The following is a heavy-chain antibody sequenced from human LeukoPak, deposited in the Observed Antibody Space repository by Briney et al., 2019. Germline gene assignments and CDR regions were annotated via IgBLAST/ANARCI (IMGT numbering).Heavy chain of an antibody. D-gene: IGHD2-15*01. V-gene: IGHV4-38-2*02. CDR3: ARVGSEAAALSAYYYYMDV. Sequence: PSETLSLTCTVPGYSISSGDYWGWIRQPPGKGQEWIGSIYHSGSTYYNPSLKSRVTISVDTSKNQFSLKLSSVTAADTAVYYCARVGSEAAALSAYYYYMDVWGKGTTVTISS. J-gene: IGHJ6*03. CDR2: IYHSGST. CDR1: GYSISSGDY.